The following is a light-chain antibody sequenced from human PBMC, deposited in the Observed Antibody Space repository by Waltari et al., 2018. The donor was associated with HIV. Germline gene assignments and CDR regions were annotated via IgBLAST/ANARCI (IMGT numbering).Light chain of an antibody. Sequence: QSALTPPPSAAGWPGQSVPRACAGATRNAGGYNYVPWHQQHPGKAPKLMIYDGIKRHSGVPDRFSGSKSGDAASLTVSGLQPEDEADYYCSSHAGSKVVFGGGTRLTVL. J-gene: IGLJ2*01. CDR1: TRNAGGYNY. V-gene: IGLV2-8*01. CDR2: DGI. CDR3: SSHAGSKVV.